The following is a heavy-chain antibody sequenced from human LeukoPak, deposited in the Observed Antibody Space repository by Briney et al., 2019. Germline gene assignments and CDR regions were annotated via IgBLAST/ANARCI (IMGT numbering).Heavy chain of an antibody. J-gene: IGHJ5*02. CDR3: ARDMIILQS. CDR2: IKQDGSEK. V-gene: IGHV3-7*04. D-gene: IGHD3-16*01. CDR1: GFIFSNYW. Sequence: GGSLRLSCSASGFIFSNYWMTWVRQAPGRGLEWVANIKQDGSEKYYVDSVKGRFTISRDNAKKSLYLQMNSLRAEDTAVYFCARDMIILQSWGQGTLVTVSS.